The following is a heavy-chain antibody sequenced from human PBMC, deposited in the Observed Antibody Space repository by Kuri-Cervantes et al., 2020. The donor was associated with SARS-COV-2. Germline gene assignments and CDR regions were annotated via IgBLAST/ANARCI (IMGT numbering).Heavy chain of an antibody. D-gene: IGHD6-19*01. CDR3: ARDRGSQWLAFYDAFDI. CDR1: GYIFTNYA. V-gene: IGHV1-3*01. J-gene: IGHJ3*02. Sequence: ASVKVSCKASGYIFTNYALHWVRQAPGQRLEWMGWINAVNGNTKYSQKFQGRVTITRDTSASTAYMELSSLRSGDTALYYCARDRGSQWLAFYDAFDIWGQGTMVTVSS. CDR2: INAVNGNT.